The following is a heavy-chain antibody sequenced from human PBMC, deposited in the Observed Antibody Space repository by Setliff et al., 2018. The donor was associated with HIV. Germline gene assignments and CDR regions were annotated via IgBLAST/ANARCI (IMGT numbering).Heavy chain of an antibody. CDR2: ISSSGSSI. V-gene: IGHV3-48*03. J-gene: IGHJ4*02. D-gene: IGHD3-10*01. CDR1: GFTFSRYE. Sequence: GGSLRLSCAASGFTFSRYEMNWVRQGPGKGLEWVSYISSSGSSIYYADSVKGRFTISRDNAKNSLYLQMNSLRAEDTAVYYCAKAVGLQWFGGYFDHWGQGTPVTVSS. CDR3: AKAVGLQWFGGYFDH.